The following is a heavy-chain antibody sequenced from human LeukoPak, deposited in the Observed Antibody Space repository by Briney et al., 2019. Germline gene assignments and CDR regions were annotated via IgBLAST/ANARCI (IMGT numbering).Heavy chain of an antibody. CDR3: ARERAVVVPAAQNYYYYGMDV. D-gene: IGHD2-2*01. CDR1: RYTFTGYY. J-gene: IGHJ6*02. Sequence: GASVKVSCKASRYTFTGYYMHWVRQAPGQGLEWMGWINPNSGGTNYAQKFQGRVTMTRDTSISTAYMELSRLRSDDTAVYYCARERAVVVPAAQNYYYYGMDVWGQGTTVTVSS. V-gene: IGHV1-2*02. CDR2: INPNSGGT.